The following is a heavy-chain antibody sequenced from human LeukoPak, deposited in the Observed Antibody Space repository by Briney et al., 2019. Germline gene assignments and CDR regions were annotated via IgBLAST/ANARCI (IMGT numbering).Heavy chain of an antibody. V-gene: IGHV4-31*03. J-gene: IGHJ6*02. Sequence: PSETLSLTCTVSGGSISSGGYYWSWIRQHPGKGLEWIGCIHYSGSTYYNPSLKSRGTLSIDTSKNQFSLRLNSVTAADTAVYYCARDEVDYGERDSYYYGVDVWGQGTTVTVSS. D-gene: IGHD4-17*01. CDR3: ARDEVDYGERDSYYYGVDV. CDR1: GGSISSGGYY. CDR2: IHYSGST.